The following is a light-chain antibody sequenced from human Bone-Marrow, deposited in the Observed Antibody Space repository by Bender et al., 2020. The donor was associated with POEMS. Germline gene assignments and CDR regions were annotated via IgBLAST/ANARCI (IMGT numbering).Light chain of an antibody. V-gene: IGLV1-44*01. Sequence: QPPSASGTPGQRVTISCSGSSSTIGTNPVNWYQQLPGTAPNLLIYINNQRPSGVPDRFSGSKSGTSASLAISGLQSEDEADYYCAAWEDSLNGWVFGGGTKLTVL. CDR3: AAWEDSLNGWV. CDR1: SSTIGTNP. CDR2: INN. J-gene: IGLJ3*02.